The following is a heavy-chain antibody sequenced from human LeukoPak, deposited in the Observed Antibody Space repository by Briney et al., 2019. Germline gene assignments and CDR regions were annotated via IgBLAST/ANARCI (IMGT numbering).Heavy chain of an antibody. V-gene: IGHV4-39*01. Sequence: SETLSLTCAASGAFIDTTSYYCAWLRQPPGKGLEWIGSIYYSGDTHYSPSLKSRLTISADTSKNQFSLKLSSVTAADTAVYYCAIDYGDYPDYWGQGTLVTVSS. J-gene: IGHJ4*02. CDR3: AIDYGDYPDY. D-gene: IGHD4-17*01. CDR2: IYYSGDT. CDR1: GAFIDTTSYY.